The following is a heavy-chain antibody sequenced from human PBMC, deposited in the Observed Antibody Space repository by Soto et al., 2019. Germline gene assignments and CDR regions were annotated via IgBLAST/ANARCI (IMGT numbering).Heavy chain of an antibody. Sequence: QVQLVQSGAEVKKPGSSVKVSCKASGGTFSSYAISWVRQAPGQGLEWMGGIIPIFGTANYAQKFQGRVTITADESTSTAYMELSSLRSEDTAVYYCAVRTEPYDFWSGLRFDPWGQGTLVTVSS. J-gene: IGHJ5*02. V-gene: IGHV1-69*12. CDR3: AVRTEPYDFWSGLRFDP. CDR1: GGTFSSYA. D-gene: IGHD3-3*01. CDR2: IIPIFGTA.